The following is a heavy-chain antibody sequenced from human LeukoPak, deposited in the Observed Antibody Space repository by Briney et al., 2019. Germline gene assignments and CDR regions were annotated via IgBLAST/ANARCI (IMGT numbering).Heavy chain of an antibody. V-gene: IGHV3-48*03. J-gene: IGHJ4*02. CDR2: ISRSGSTI. CDR1: GFTFSSYE. CDR3: ARVPLGSYYGSGSYYLGY. D-gene: IGHD3-10*01. Sequence: GGSLRLSCAASGFTFSSYEMNWVRQAPGKGLEWVSYISRSGSTICYADSVKGRFTISRDNAKNSLYLQMNSLRAEDTAVYYCARVPLGSYYGSGSYYLGYWGQGTLVTVSS.